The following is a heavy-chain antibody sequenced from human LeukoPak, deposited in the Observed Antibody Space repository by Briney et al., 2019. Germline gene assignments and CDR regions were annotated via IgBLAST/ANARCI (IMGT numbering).Heavy chain of an antibody. CDR3: ARCPSSGRLFDY. D-gene: IGHD1-26*01. V-gene: IGHV3-7*01. CDR2: IKEDGSEK. Sequence: GGSLRLSCAASGFTFNFYWMSWVRQAPGKGLEWVANIKEDGSEKYYVDSVKGRFTISRDNAKNTLYLQMNSLRAEDTAVYYCARCPSSGRLFDYWGQGTLVTVSS. J-gene: IGHJ4*02. CDR1: GFTFNFYW.